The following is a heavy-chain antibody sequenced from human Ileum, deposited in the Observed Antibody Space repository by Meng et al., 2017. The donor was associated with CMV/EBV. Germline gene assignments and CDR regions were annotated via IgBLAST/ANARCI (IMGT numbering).Heavy chain of an antibody. J-gene: IGHJ4*02. Sequence: GFTLGTDPLTAAGPAPGKGLDWVSGICGRGDDTYSAHSVRARFTISRENSKSTLDLQWNSLRAEDTAIYYCARCGIVGASSSCEYWGQGTLVTVSS. V-gene: IGHV3-23*01. CDR3: ARCGIVGASSSCEY. D-gene: IGHD1-26*01. CDR1: GFTLGTDP. CDR2: ICGRGDDT.